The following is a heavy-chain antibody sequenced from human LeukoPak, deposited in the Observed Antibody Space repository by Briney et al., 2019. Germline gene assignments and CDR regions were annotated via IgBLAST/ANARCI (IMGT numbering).Heavy chain of an antibody. CDR2: IYTSGST. Sequence: SETLSLTCTVSGGSISSYYWSWIRQPAGKGLEWIGRIYTSGSTNYNPSLKSRVTMSVDTSKNQFSLKLSSVTAADTAVYYCASGYSSGSYNWFDPWGQGTLVTVSS. J-gene: IGHJ5*02. CDR1: GGSISSYY. D-gene: IGHD3-10*01. CDR3: ASGYSSGSYNWFDP. V-gene: IGHV4-4*07.